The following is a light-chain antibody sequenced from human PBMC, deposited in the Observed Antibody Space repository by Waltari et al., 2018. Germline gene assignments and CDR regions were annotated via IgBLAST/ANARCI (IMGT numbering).Light chain of an antibody. CDR3: LQHNSYPLT. V-gene: IGKV1-17*01. CDR2: AAT. Sequence: DLQMNQSPSSLSASVGDTVRVTCRASQGISSYLNWFQQKPGKAPKLLIYAATILQSGVPSRFSGSGSGTEFTLTISSLQPEDFAVYYCLQHNSYPLTFGGGTKVEIK. CDR1: QGISSY. J-gene: IGKJ4*01.